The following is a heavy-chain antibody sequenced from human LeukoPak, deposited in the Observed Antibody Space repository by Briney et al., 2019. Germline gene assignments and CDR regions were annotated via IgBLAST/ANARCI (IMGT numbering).Heavy chain of an antibody. V-gene: IGHV4-34*01. CDR2: INHSGST. D-gene: IGHD3-3*01. Sequence: SETLSLTCAVYGGSFSGYYWSWIRQPPGKGLEWIGEINHSGSTNYNPSLKSRVTISVDTSKNQFSLKLSSVTAADTAVYYCAREGGFYRPLDYTGHGTLVTVSS. CDR3: AREGGFYRPLDY. J-gene: IGHJ4*01. CDR1: GGSFSGYY.